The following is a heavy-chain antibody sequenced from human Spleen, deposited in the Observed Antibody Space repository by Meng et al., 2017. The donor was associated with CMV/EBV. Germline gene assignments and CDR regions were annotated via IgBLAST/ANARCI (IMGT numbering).Heavy chain of an antibody. CDR3: ARSIGYNYGFDP. CDR1: GFTFNSYS. CDR2: ITGRGSYI. D-gene: IGHD5-18*01. V-gene: IGHV3-21*01. Sequence: GESLKISCAASGFTFNSYSVNWVRQAPGKGLEWVSSITGRGSYIYYADSVKGRFTISRDNPKNSLYPQMNGLRAEDTAVYYCARSIGYNYGFDPWGQGTLVTVSS. J-gene: IGHJ5*02.